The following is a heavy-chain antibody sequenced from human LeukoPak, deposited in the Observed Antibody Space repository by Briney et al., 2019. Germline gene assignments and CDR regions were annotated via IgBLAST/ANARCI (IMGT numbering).Heavy chain of an antibody. J-gene: IGHJ6*02. Sequence: PGESLRLSCAASGFTFSSYWRSWVRQAPGKGLEWVANIKQDGNEKYDVDSVKGRFTISRDNAKNALYLQMISLRAEDTAVYYCARACSSTSCYGYYYYYGMHVWGQGTTVTVSS. D-gene: IGHD2-2*01. CDR2: IKQDGNEK. CDR3: ARACSSTSCYGYYYYYGMHV. V-gene: IGHV3-7*01. CDR1: GFTFSSYW.